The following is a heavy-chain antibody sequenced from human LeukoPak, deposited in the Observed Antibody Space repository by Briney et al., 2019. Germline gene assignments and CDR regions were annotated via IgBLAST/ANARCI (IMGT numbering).Heavy chain of an antibody. J-gene: IGHJ4*02. CDR2: ISAYNGNT. CDR1: GYTFTSYG. V-gene: IGHV1-18*01. D-gene: IGHD2-8*01. CDR3: ARDPGPHCTNGVCYPGRVRLFDY. Sequence: GASVKVSCKASGYTFTSYGISWVRQAPGQGLEWMGWISAYNGNTNYAQKLQGRVTMTTDTSTSTAYMELRSLRSDDTAVYYCARDPGPHCTNGVCYPGRVRLFDYWGQGTLVTVSS.